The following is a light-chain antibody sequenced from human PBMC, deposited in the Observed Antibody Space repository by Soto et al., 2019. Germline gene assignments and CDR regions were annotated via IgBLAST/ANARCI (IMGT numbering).Light chain of an antibody. Sequence: DIQMTQSPSSLSASVGDRVTITCQASQDISNSLNWYQQKPGRAPQLLIHDASNLETGVPSRFSGSGSGTEFTFTISRLQPEDTGTYYCQQHYLLFTFGPGTKVDIK. CDR2: DAS. CDR3: QQHYLLFT. J-gene: IGKJ3*01. CDR1: QDISNS. V-gene: IGKV1-33*01.